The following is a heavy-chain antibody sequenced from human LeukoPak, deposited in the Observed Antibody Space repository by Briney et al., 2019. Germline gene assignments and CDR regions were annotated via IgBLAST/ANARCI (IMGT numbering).Heavy chain of an antibody. CDR2: IKQDGSEK. J-gene: IGHJ4*02. V-gene: IGHV3-7*03. CDR3: ARSPYGSGSYAPDY. D-gene: IGHD3-10*01. CDR1: GFTFSSYW. Sequence: GGSLRLSCAASGFTFSSYWMSWVRQAPGKGLEWVANIKQDGSEKYYVDSVKGRFTIPRDNAKNSLYLQMNSLRAEDTAVYYCARSPYGSGSYAPDYWGQGTLVTVSS.